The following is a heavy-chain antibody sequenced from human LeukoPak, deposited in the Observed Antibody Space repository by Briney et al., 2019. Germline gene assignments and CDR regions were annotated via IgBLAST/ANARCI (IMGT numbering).Heavy chain of an antibody. Sequence: GGSLRLSCSASGFTFSSYAMHWVRQASGKGLEYVSSISSNGGSTYYADSVKCRFTISRDNSKNSLYLQMSSLRAEDTAVYYCVSGVITFGELIVPFDYWGQGTLVTVSS. CDR1: GFTFSSYA. D-gene: IGHD3-16*02. V-gene: IGHV3-64D*09. CDR2: ISSNGGST. J-gene: IGHJ4*02. CDR3: VSGVITFGELIVPFDY.